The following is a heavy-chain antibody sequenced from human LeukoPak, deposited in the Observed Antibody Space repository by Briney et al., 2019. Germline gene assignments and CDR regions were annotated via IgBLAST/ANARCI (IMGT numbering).Heavy chain of an antibody. CDR2: IKGGGSEK. J-gene: IGHJ4*02. CDR3: ARARSSDY. V-gene: IGHV3-7*01. D-gene: IGHD6-6*01. Sequence: GGSLRLSCAASGFTFSTSWMTWVRQTPGRGREWVANIKGGGSEKYYVDSVKGQFTISRDNAKNSLYLQMNSLRAEDTAVYCCARARSSDYGGQGPLVSVST. CDR1: GFTFSTSW.